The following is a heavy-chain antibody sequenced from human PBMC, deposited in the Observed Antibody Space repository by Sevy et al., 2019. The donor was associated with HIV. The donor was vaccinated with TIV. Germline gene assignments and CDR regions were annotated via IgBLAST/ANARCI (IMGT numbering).Heavy chain of an antibody. Sequence: GGSLRLSCAASGFTFSYAWMSWVRQAPGKGLEWVGRIKSRADGGTIDYAAPVKGRFTISRDDSKNTLYLQMNSLKTEETAVYYCSTDPIIVLLVTDGKDVWGQGTTVTVSS. J-gene: IGHJ6*02. CDR2: IKSRADGGTI. V-gene: IGHV3-15*01. CDR1: GFTFSYAW. CDR3: STDPIIVLLVTDGKDV. D-gene: IGHD2-8*02.